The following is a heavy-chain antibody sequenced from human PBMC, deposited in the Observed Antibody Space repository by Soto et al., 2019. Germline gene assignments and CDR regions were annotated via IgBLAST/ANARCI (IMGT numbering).Heavy chain of an antibody. J-gene: IGHJ5*02. Sequence: QAQLVQSGGEVKKPGASVKVSCKASGYTFTNYGISWLRQAPGQGLEWMGWIHAYNGNTDYAQKFQGRVTMTTDTSTSTAYMELRSLRSDATAVYYCARPLGGSGDFWFDPWGHGILVTVSS. CDR1: GYTFTNYG. V-gene: IGHV1-18*04. CDR2: IHAYNGNT. D-gene: IGHD3-10*01. CDR3: ARPLGGSGDFWFDP.